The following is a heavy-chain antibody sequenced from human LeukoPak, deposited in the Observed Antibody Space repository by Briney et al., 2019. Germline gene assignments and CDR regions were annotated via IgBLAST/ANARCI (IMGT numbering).Heavy chain of an antibody. D-gene: IGHD3-9*01. V-gene: IGHV3-11*04. CDR3: ARGSYDILTGYYESAFDI. Sequence: GGSLRLSCAASGFTFSDYYMSWIRQAPGKGLEWVSYISSSGSTIYYADSVKGRFTISRDNAKNSLYLQMNSLRAEDTAVYYCARGSYDILTGYYESAFDIWGQGTMVTVSS. J-gene: IGHJ3*02. CDR2: ISSSGSTI. CDR1: GFTFSDYY.